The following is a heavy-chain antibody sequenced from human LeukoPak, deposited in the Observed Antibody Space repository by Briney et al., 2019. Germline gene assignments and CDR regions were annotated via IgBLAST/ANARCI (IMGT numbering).Heavy chain of an antibody. Sequence: GGSLRLSCAASGFTFSSYAMHWVRQAPGKGLEYVSAISSNGGSTYYANSVKGRFTISRDNSKNTLYLQMGSLRAEDMAVYYCARFAAGGSYYYYMDVWGKGTTVTVPS. CDR3: ARFAAGGSYYYYMDV. J-gene: IGHJ6*03. CDR1: GFTFSSYA. V-gene: IGHV3-64*01. CDR2: ISSNGGST. D-gene: IGHD6-25*01.